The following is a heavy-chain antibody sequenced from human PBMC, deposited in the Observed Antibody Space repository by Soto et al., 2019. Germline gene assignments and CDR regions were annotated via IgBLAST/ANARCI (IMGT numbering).Heavy chain of an antibody. V-gene: IGHV4-59*01. D-gene: IGHD6-13*01. CDR2: IYYSGST. CDR3: ARGSIAAAGKNWFDP. Sequence: TSETLSLTCTVSGGSISSYYWSWIRQPPGKGLEWIGYIYYSGSTNYNPSLKSRVTISVDTSKNQFSLKLSSVTAADTAVYYCARGSIAAAGKNWFDPWGQGTLVTAPQ. CDR1: GGSISSYY. J-gene: IGHJ5*02.